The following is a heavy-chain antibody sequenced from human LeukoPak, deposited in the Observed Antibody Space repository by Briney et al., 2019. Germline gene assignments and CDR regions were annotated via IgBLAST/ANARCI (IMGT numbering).Heavy chain of an antibody. CDR2: FDPEDGET. V-gene: IGHV1-24*01. Sequence: ASVKVSCKVSGYTLTELSMHWVRQAPGKGLEWMGGFDPEDGETIYAQKFQGRVTMTEDTSTDTAYMELSSLRSEDTAVYYCATDLARSGYDVDAFDIWGQGTMVTVSS. CDR3: ATDLARSGYDVDAFDI. D-gene: IGHD5-12*01. J-gene: IGHJ3*02. CDR1: GYTLTELS.